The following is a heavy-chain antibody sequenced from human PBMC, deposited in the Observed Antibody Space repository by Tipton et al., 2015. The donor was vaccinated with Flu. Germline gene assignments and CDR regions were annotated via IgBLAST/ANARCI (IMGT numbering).Heavy chain of an antibody. Sequence: QLVQSGAEVKKPGASVKVSCKASGYTFTSYDINWVRQATGQGLEWMGWMNPNSGNTGYAQKFQGRVTMTRNTSISTAYMELSSLGSEDTAVYYCARGRPPEYYDFWSAQGAFDIWGQGTMVTVSS. CDR1: GYTFTSYD. V-gene: IGHV1-8*01. D-gene: IGHD3-3*01. J-gene: IGHJ3*02. CDR3: ARGRPPEYYDFWSAQGAFDI. CDR2: MNPNSGNT.